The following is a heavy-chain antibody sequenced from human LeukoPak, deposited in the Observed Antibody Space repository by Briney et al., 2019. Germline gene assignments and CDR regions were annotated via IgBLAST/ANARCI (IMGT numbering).Heavy chain of an antibody. Sequence: GASVKVSCKASGYTFTSYDINWVRQATGQGLEWMGWMNPNSGNTGYAQKFQGRVTMTRNTSICTAYMELSSLRSEDTAVYYCARPRRGSIAARGTFDYWGQGTLVTVSS. V-gene: IGHV1-8*01. D-gene: IGHD6-6*01. CDR2: MNPNSGNT. CDR3: ARPRRGSIAARGTFDY. J-gene: IGHJ4*02. CDR1: GYTFTSYD.